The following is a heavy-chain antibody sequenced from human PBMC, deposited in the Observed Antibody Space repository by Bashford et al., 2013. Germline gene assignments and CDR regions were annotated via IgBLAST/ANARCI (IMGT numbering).Heavy chain of an antibody. J-gene: IGHJ6*02. CDR1: GDTFGSST. V-gene: IGHV1-8*02. D-gene: IGHD4-11*01. CDR2: MNSNSGNT. Sequence: ASVKVSCTASGDTFGSSTISWVRQAPGQGLEWVGWMNSNSGNTGYAQNFQGRVTMTRNTSISTAYMELSSLRSEDTAVYYCARRNLDYYVMDVWGQGTTVTVSS. CDR3: ARRNLDYYVMDV.